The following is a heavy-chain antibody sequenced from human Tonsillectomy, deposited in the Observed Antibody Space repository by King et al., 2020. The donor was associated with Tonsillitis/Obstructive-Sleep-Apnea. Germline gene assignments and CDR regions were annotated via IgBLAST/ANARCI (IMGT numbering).Heavy chain of an antibody. V-gene: IGHV7-4-1*02. J-gene: IGHJ5*02. Sequence: VQLVQSGSELKKPGASVKVSCKASGYTFTTYAMNWVRQAPGQGLEWMGWINTNTGIPTYAQGFTGRFVFSLDTSVSTAYLQISSLKAEDTAVYYSAREVVVVPATYGWFDPWGQGTLVTVSS. CDR3: AREVVVVPATYGWFDP. D-gene: IGHD2-2*01. CDR2: INTNTGIP. CDR1: GYTFTTYA.